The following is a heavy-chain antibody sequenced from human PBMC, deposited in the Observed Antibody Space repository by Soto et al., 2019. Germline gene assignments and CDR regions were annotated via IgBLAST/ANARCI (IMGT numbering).Heavy chain of an antibody. CDR3: ASLRYYYDSSGSPIPPAPFDY. J-gene: IGHJ4*02. V-gene: IGHV1-69*06. D-gene: IGHD3-22*01. CDR1: GGTFSSYA. Sequence: VASVKVSCKASGGTFSSYAISWVRQAPGQGLEWMGGIIPIFGTANYAQKFQGRVTITADKSTSTAYMELSSLRSEDTAVYYCASLRYYYDSSGSPIPPAPFDYWGQGTLVTVSS. CDR2: IIPIFGTA.